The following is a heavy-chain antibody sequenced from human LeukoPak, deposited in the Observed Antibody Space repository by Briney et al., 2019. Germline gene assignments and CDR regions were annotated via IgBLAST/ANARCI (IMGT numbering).Heavy chain of an antibody. Sequence: SETLSLTCTVSGGSISGSSYYWGWIRQPPGKGLEWIGSIYYSGNTYYNPSLKSRVTISVDTSKNQFSLKLSSVTAADTAVYYCARLGGFYCSGGSCYRGAFDYWGQGTLVTVSS. CDR1: GGSISGSSYY. J-gene: IGHJ4*02. V-gene: IGHV4-39*01. D-gene: IGHD2-15*01. CDR2: IYYSGNT. CDR3: ARLGGFYCSGGSCYRGAFDY.